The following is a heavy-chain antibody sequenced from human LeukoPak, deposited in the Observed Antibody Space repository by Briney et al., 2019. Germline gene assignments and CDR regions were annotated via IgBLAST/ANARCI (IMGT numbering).Heavy chain of an antibody. V-gene: IGHV3-30-3*01. Sequence: GGSLRLSCAASGFTFSSHAVSWVRQAPGKGLDGVAVISYDGSNKYYADSVKGRFTISRDNSKNTLYLQMNSLRAEDTAVYYCARDSEDGYNYDYWGQGTLVTVSS. CDR3: ARDSEDGYNYDY. D-gene: IGHD5-24*01. CDR2: ISYDGSNK. J-gene: IGHJ4*02. CDR1: GFTFSSHA.